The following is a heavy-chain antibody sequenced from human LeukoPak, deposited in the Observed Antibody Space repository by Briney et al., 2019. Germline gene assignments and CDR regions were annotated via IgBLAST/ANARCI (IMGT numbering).Heavy chain of an antibody. CDR3: ARHYRVCSSTSCYPTNWFDP. CDR2: IYYSGST. CDR1: GGSISSGGYS. J-gene: IGHJ5*02. Sequence: SETLSLTCAVSGGSISSGGYSWSWIRQPPGKGLEWIGYIYYSGSTYYNPSLKSRVTISVDTSKNQFSLKLSSVTAADTAVYYCARHYRVCSSTSCYPTNWFDPWGQGTLVTVSS. D-gene: IGHD2-2*01. V-gene: IGHV4-31*11.